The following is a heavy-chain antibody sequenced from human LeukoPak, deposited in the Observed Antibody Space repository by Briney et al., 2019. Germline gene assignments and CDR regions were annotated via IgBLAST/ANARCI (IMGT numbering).Heavy chain of an antibody. CDR2: IYSDGSST. CDR1: GFTFSSYW. V-gene: IGHV3-74*01. CDR3: ARGGQLEYCSSTSCNPFGY. D-gene: IGHD2-2*01. J-gene: IGHJ4*02. Sequence: PGGALRLSCAASGFTFSSYWMHWVRQAPGEGLVWVSRIYSDGSSTTYADSVKGRFTISRDNAKNTLYLQMNSLRAEDTAVYYCARGGQLEYCSSTSCNPFGYWGQGTLVTVSA.